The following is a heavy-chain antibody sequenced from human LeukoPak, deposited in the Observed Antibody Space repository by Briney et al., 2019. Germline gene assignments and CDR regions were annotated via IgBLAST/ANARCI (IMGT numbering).Heavy chain of an antibody. CDR3: ARFKVGTNATQKNAFDI. Sequence: GGSLRLSCAASGFTFSNYAMHWVRQAPGKGLEWVAVISFDATKEYFGKSVKGRFTISRDNSKATLYLQMHRLRIEDTALYFCARFKVGTNATQKNAFDIWGRGTVVAVSS. CDR2: ISFDATKE. D-gene: IGHD1-26*01. J-gene: IGHJ3*02. CDR1: GFTFSNYA. V-gene: IGHV3-30*01.